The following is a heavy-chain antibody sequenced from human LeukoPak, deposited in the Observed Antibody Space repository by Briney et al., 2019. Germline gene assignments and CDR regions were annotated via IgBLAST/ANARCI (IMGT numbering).Heavy chain of an antibody. CDR2: ITWDGRTT. CDR3: ARDRSGSWSYFDY. V-gene: IGHV3-43D*04. CDR1: GFTFDDYA. J-gene: IGHJ4*02. Sequence: LTGGSLRLSCAASGFTFDDYAMYWVRQAPGKGLQWVSLITWDGRTTYYIDSVKGRFTISRDSSNTSVYLQMNSLRIEDTAMYFCARDRSGSWSYFDYWGRGTLVTVSS. D-gene: IGHD3-3*01.